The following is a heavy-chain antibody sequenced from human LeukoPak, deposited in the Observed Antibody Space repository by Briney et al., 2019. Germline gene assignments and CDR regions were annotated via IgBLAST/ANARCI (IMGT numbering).Heavy chain of an antibody. CDR1: GFTFSSYA. CDR3: AKDGYTEWLGLYYFDY. CDR2: ISGSGGRT. V-gene: IGHV3-23*01. Sequence: GGSLRLSCAASGFTFSSYAMSWVRQAPGKGLEWVSGISGSGGRTYYADSVKGRFTISRDNSKNTLYLQMNSLRAEDTTVYYCAKDGYTEWLGLYYFDYGGQGTLVTVSA. D-gene: IGHD6-19*01. J-gene: IGHJ4*02.